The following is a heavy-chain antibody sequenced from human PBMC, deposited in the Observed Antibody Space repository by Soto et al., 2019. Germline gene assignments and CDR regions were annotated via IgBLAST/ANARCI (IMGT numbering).Heavy chain of an antibody. V-gene: IGHV4-39*01. CDR3: ARLSYGDPDYGMDV. D-gene: IGHD4-17*01. CDR2: IYYSGST. J-gene: IGHJ6*02. Sequence: QLQLQESGPGLVKPSETLSLTCTVSGGSISSSSYYWGWIRQPPGKGLEWIGSIYYSGSTYYNPSLKSRVTISVDTSKNQFSLKLSSVTAADTAVYYCARLSYGDPDYGMDVWGQGTTVTVSS. CDR1: GGSISSSSYY.